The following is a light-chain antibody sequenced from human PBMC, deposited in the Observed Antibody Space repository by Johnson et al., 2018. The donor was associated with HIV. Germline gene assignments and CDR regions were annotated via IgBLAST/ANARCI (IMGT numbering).Light chain of an antibody. V-gene: IGLV1-51*01. CDR1: SSNIGNNY. J-gene: IGLJ1*01. CDR3: AKRDTSRSAGGV. Sequence: QLVLTQPPSVSAAPGQKVTISCSGSSSNIGNNYVSWYQQLPGTAPKLLIYDNNKRPSGIPDRFSGSKSGPSATLGITGLQTGAEADYYCAKRDTSRSAGGVFGMGTKVTGL. CDR2: DNN.